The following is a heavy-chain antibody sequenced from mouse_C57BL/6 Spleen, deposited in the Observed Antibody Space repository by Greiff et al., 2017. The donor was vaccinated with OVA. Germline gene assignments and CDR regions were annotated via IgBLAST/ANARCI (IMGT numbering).Heavy chain of an antibody. Sequence: VQLQQPGAELVKPGASVKMSCKASGYTFTSYWITWVKQRPGQGLEWIGDIYPGSGSTNYNEKFKSKATLTVDTSSSTAYMQLSSLTSEDSAVYYCARLEDSSGYAWFAYRGQGTLVTVSA. V-gene: IGHV1-55*01. CDR3: ARLEDSSGYAWFAY. CDR2: IYPGSGST. CDR1: GYTFTSYW. J-gene: IGHJ3*01. D-gene: IGHD3-2*02.